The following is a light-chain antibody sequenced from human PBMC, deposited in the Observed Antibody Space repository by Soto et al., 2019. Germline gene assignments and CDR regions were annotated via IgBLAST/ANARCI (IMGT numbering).Light chain of an antibody. V-gene: IGKV3-11*01. Sequence: EIVLTQSPATLSLPLGERATLSCRSSQKINTYLAWYQQIPGQAPRLVIYDASKRAAGISDRFSGSGSGTDFTLTITSLAHEDFGLYFCQQRSSWPRAFGRETKVEIK. CDR3: QQRSSWPRA. CDR1: QKINTY. J-gene: IGKJ4*01. CDR2: DAS.